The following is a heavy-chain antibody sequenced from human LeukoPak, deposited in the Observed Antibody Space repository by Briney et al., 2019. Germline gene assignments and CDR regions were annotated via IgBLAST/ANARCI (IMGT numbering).Heavy chain of an antibody. CDR2: IYYSGST. D-gene: IGHD6-6*01. CDR3: ARLFYSSSLYFDY. J-gene: IGHJ4*02. Sequence: SETLSLTCTVSGGSISSSSYYWGWIRQPPGKGLEWIGSIYYSGSTYYNPSLKSRVTISVDTSKNQFSLKLSSVTAADTAVYYCARLFYSSSLYFDYWGQGTLVTVSS. CDR1: GGSISSSSYY. V-gene: IGHV4-39*01.